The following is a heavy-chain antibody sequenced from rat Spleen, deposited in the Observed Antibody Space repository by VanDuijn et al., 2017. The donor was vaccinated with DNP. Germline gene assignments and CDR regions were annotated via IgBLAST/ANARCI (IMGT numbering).Heavy chain of an antibody. V-gene: IGHV2-27*01. CDR2: IQSGGST. CDR3: ARSGYCSGGPSMDA. Sequence: QVQLKESGPGLVQPSQTLSLTCTVSGFSLTSYHVHWVRQPPGKGLEWMGRIQSGGSTDYNSALKSRLSISRDTSKSQVFLKMNSVQTEDTAMYFWARSGYCSGGPSMDAWGQGTSVTVSS. CDR1: GFSLTSYH. J-gene: IGHJ4*01. D-gene: IGHD1-1*01.